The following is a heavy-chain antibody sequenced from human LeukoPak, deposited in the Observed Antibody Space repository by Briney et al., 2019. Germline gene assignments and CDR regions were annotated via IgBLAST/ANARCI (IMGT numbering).Heavy chain of an antibody. J-gene: IGHJ4*02. V-gene: IGHV3-48*01. Sequence: GGSLRLSCAASGFTFSSYSMNWVRQAPGKGLEWVSYISSSSSTIYYADSVKGRFTISRDNSKNTLYLQMNSLRAEDTAVYYCAKDRLRGVPKSDYWGQGTLVTVSS. CDR3: AKDRLRGVPKSDY. CDR2: ISSSSSTI. CDR1: GFTFSSYS.